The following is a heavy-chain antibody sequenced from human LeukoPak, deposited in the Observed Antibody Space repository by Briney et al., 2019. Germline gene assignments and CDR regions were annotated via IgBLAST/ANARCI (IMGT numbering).Heavy chain of an antibody. CDR1: GYTFTGYY. D-gene: IGHD3-10*01. V-gene: IGHV1-2*02. Sequence: ASVKVSCTASGYTFTGYYMRWVRQAPGQGLEWMGWINPNSGGTNYAQTFKGRVTMTRDTSISTAYVELSRLRSDDTAVYYCARDLRSVMVRRVMIDMDVWGQGTTVTVSS. CDR2: INPNSGGT. J-gene: IGHJ6*02. CDR3: ARDLRSVMVRRVMIDMDV.